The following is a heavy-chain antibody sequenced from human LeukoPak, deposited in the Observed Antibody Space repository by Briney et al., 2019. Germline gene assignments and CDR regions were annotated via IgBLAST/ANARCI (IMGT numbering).Heavy chain of an antibody. J-gene: IGHJ4*02. Sequence: PSETLSLTCAVSSGTSWDWIRQPPGQGLEWIGSIFQDGNTYYNPSLKSRVTISLDTSKKQFSLKLISVTAADTAVYYCARVGSFDWFRTFDYWGQGTLVTVSS. D-gene: IGHD3-9*01. V-gene: IGHV4-38-2*01. CDR2: IFQDGNT. CDR3: ARVGSFDWFRTFDY. CDR1: SGTS.